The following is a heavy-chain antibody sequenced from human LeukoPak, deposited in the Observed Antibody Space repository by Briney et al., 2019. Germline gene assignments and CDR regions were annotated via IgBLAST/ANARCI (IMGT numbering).Heavy chain of an antibody. CDR1: GGSISSGGYS. D-gene: IGHD1-1*01. CDR3: ASLLEPRRAFDI. Sequence: SETLSLTCAVSGGSISSGGYSWSWIRQPPGKGLEWIGYIYHSGSTYYNPSLKSRVTISVDRSKNQFSLKLSSVTAADTAVHYCASLLEPRRAFDIWGQGTMVTVSS. J-gene: IGHJ3*02. CDR2: IYHSGST. V-gene: IGHV4-30-2*01.